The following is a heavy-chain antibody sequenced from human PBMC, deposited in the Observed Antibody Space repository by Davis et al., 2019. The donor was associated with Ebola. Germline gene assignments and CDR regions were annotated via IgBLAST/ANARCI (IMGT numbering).Heavy chain of an antibody. CDR1: GFTFSSYG. CDR2: ISYDGSNK. V-gene: IGHV3-30*18. Sequence: GESLKISCAASGFTFSSYGMHWVRQAPGKGLEWVAVISYDGSNKYYADSVKGRFTIPRDNSKNTLYLQMSSLRAEDTAVYYCAKGLTVGDAFDIWGQGTMVTVSS. J-gene: IGHJ3*02. CDR3: AKGLTVGDAFDI. D-gene: IGHD3-9*01.